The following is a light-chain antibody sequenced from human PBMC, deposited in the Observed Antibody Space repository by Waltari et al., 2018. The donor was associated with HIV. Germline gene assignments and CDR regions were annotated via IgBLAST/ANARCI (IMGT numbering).Light chain of an antibody. CDR2: EVT. J-gene: IGLJ1*01. CDR1: SSNVGSDDL. CDR3: CSCPRSGIRYV. Sequence: QSALPQPASVSGSPGQSITISCTGTSSNVGSDDLVSWYQQHPGEAPKLIIYEVTKRPSGVSNRFSGSKSGNTASLTISGLQAEDEADYYCCSCPRSGIRYVFGTGTKVTVL. V-gene: IGLV2-23*02.